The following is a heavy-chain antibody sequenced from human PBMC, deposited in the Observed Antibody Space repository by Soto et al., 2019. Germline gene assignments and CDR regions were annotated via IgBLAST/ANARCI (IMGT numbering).Heavy chain of an antibody. V-gene: IGHV1-69*06. CDR1: GGTFSSYG. CDR2: IIPIFGTA. D-gene: IGHD4-17*01. CDR3: ARASTVTSYGDFDY. J-gene: IGHJ4*02. Sequence: GASVKVSCKASGGTFSSYGISWVRQAPGQGLEWMGGIIPIFGTANYAQKFQGRVTITADKSTSTAYMELSSLRSEDTAVYYCARASTVTSYGDFDYWGQGTLVTVSS.